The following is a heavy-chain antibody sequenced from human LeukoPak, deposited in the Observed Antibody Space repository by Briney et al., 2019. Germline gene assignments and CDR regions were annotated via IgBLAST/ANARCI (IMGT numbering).Heavy chain of an antibody. Sequence: ASVKVSCKASGYTFTSYGISWVRQAPGQGLEWMGWISAYNGNTNYAQKLQGRVTMTTDTSTSTAYMELRSLRSDDTAVYYCAPAHPLYDVWSGYFSFDYWGQGTLVTVSS. CDR2: ISAYNGNT. J-gene: IGHJ4*02. D-gene: IGHD3-3*01. CDR3: APAHPLYDVWSGYFSFDY. CDR1: GYTFTSYG. V-gene: IGHV1-18*01.